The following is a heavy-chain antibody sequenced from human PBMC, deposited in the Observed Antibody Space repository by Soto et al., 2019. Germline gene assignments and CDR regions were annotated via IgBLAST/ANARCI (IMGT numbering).Heavy chain of an antibody. V-gene: IGHV3-49*03. CDR2: IRSKAYGGTT. Sequence: GGSLRLSCTASGFTFGDYAMSWFRQAPGKGLEWVGFIRSKAYGGTTEYAASVKGRFTISRDDSKSIAYLQMNSLKTEDTAVYYCTRGSEYYYDSSGYYYDSYEYFQHWGQGTLVTVSS. D-gene: IGHD3-22*01. CDR1: GFTFGDYA. J-gene: IGHJ1*01. CDR3: TRGSEYYYDSSGYYYDSYEYFQH.